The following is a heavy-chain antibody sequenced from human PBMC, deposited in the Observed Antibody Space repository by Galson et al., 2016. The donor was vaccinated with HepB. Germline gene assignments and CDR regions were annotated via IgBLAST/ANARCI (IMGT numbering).Heavy chain of an antibody. CDR3: ARDGVFSSSWTGFDY. Sequence: SVKVSCKASGYTLSNYGISWVRQAPGQGLEWMGWISAYNGNTKYAQRFQGRVSMTTDTSTRTAYMDLRSLKSDDTAMYYCARDGVFSSSWTGFDYWGQGTLVTVSS. V-gene: IGHV1-18*01. CDR2: ISAYNGNT. J-gene: IGHJ4*02. D-gene: IGHD6-13*01. CDR1: GYTLSNYG.